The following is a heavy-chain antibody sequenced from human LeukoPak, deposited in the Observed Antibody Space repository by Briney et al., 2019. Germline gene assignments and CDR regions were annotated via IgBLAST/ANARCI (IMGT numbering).Heavy chain of an antibody. D-gene: IGHD1-7*01. J-gene: IGHJ4*02. V-gene: IGHV1-46*01. Sequence: ASVKVSCKASGYTFTSYYMHWVRQAPGQGLEWMGIINPSGGSTSYAQKFQGRVTMTRDMSTSTVYMELSSLRSEDTAVYYCATGNWNLGEGYHFDYWGQGTLVTVSS. CDR1: GYTFTSYY. CDR3: ATGNWNLGEGYHFDY. CDR2: INPSGGST.